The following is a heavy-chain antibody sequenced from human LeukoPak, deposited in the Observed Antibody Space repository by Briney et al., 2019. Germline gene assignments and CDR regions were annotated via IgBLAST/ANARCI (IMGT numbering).Heavy chain of an antibody. CDR2: IRYDGSNK. CDR1: GFTFSSYV. J-gene: IGHJ4*02. Sequence: PGGSLRLSCAASGFTFSSYVMHWVRQAPGKGLEWVAFIRYDGSNKYYADSVKGRFTISRDNSKNTLYLQMNSLRAEDTAVYYCAKVNSSSSVFDYWGQGTLVTVSS. CDR3: AKVNSSSSVFDY. V-gene: IGHV3-30*02. D-gene: IGHD6-6*01.